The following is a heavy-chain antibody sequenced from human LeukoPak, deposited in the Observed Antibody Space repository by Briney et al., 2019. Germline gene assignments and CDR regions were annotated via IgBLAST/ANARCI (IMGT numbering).Heavy chain of an antibody. V-gene: IGHV3-33*06. Sequence: GGSLRLSCAASGFTFNTYGMHWVRQAPGKGLEWVAVTWYDGSNKYYADSVKGRFTISRDNSKNTLYLQISRLRAEDTAVYYCAKGYEYYDILTGYYFFDYWGQGTLVTVSS. CDR2: TWYDGSNK. D-gene: IGHD3-9*01. CDR3: AKGYEYYDILTGYYFFDY. J-gene: IGHJ4*02. CDR1: GFTFNTYG.